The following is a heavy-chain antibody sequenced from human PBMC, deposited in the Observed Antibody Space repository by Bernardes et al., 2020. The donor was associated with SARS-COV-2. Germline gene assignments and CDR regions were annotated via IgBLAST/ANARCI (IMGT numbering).Heavy chain of an antibody. CDR1: GYTFTGYY. Sequence: ASVKVSCKASGYTFTGYYMHWVRQAPGQGLEWMGWINPNSGATNYARKFQGRVTMTRDTSISTAYLELNSLRAEDTAVYYCVKGRLDYGHSVSFFEYWGQGTLVTVSS. CDR3: VKGRLDYGHSVSFFEY. CDR2: INPNSGAT. V-gene: IGHV1-2*02. D-gene: IGHD4-17*01. J-gene: IGHJ4*02.